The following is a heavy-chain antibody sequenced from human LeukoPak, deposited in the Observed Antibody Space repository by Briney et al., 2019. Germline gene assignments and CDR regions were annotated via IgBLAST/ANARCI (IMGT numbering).Heavy chain of an antibody. CDR1: GFTFSSYS. CDR2: ISSSSSTI. D-gene: IGHD2-21*01. J-gene: IGHJ3*02. Sequence: GGSLRLSCAASGFTFSSYSMNWVRQAPGKGLEWVSYISSSSSTIYYADSVEGRFTISRDNAKNSLYLQMNSLRDEDTAVYYCASPIVVVIATRDAFDIWGQGTMVTVSS. V-gene: IGHV3-48*02. CDR3: ASPIVVVIATRDAFDI.